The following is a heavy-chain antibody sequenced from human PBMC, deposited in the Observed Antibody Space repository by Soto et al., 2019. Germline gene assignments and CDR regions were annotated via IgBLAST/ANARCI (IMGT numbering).Heavy chain of an antibody. D-gene: IGHD3-22*01. V-gene: IGHV3-11*01. CDR3: ARGGFIYDSSGLGAFDI. CDR1: GFTFSDYY. J-gene: IGHJ3*02. Sequence: QVQLVKSGGGLVKPGGSLRLSCAASGFTFSDYYMSWIRQAPGKGLEWVSFISSSVSTIYYADSVKGRFTISRDNAKNSLFLQMNSLRAEDTAVYYCARGGFIYDSSGLGAFDIWGQGTMVTVSS. CDR2: ISSSVSTI.